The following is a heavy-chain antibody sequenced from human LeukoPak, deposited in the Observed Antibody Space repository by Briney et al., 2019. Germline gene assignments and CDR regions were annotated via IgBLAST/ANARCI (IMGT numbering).Heavy chain of an antibody. CDR2: FSVYIGDT. D-gene: IGHD1-14*01. V-gene: IGHV1-18*01. Sequence: ASVKLSCKATGYTFTTYGIRWVCHAPRQGLGRVGWFSVYIGDTNYAQNIQGRVTMTTDTSTSTVYMGLRSLTSADTAMYYCARVRMAVRSGKFDHWGQGILVSVSS. CDR3: ARVRMAVRSGKFDH. CDR1: GYTFTTYG. J-gene: IGHJ4*02.